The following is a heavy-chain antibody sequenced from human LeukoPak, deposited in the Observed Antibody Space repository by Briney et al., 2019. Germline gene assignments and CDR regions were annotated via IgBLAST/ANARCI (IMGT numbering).Heavy chain of an antibody. D-gene: IGHD5-18*01. CDR1: GYTFTGYY. CDR2: INPNSGGT. Sequence: ASVKVSCKASGYTFTGYYMHWVRQAPGQGLEWMGWINPNSGGTNYAQKFQGRVTMTRDTSISTAYMDLSRLRFDDTAVYYCARGGLDTAMVMYYYYYYMDVWGKGTTVTVSS. CDR3: ARGGLDTAMVMYYYYYYMDV. J-gene: IGHJ6*03. V-gene: IGHV1-2*02.